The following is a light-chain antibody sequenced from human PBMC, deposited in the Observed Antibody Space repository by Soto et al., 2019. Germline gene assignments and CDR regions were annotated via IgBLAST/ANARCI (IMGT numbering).Light chain of an antibody. J-gene: IGKJ4*01. Sequence: EIVLTQSPGTLSLSPGERATLSCRASQSVSSSYLAWYQQKPGQAPRLLILGASSRATGIPDRFTGGGAGTGFTLTISRLEPEDSAVYYCQQYGSSPTFGGGTKVDIK. CDR1: QSVSSSY. CDR3: QQYGSSPT. V-gene: IGKV3-20*01. CDR2: GAS.